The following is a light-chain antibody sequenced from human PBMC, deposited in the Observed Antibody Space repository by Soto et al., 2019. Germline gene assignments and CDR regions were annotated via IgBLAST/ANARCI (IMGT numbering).Light chain of an antibody. CDR1: SSNIGSNT. J-gene: IGLJ1*01. CDR3: AAWDDSLNGYYV. Sequence: QSVLTQPPSASGTPGQRVTISCSGSSSNIGSNTVNWYQQLPGTAPKLLIYSNNQRPSGVPDRFSGSKSGTSASLAISGLQSEDEADYYCAAWDDSLNGYYVFGTGTKRTDL. V-gene: IGLV1-44*01. CDR2: SNN.